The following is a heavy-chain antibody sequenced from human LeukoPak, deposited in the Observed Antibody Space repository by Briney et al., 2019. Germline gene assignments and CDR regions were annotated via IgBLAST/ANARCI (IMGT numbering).Heavy chain of an antibody. CDR3: AKDLDDYGDYVDAFDI. D-gene: IGHD4-17*01. CDR2: IRYDGSNK. J-gene: IGHJ3*02. Sequence: GGSLRLSCAASGLTFSSYGMHWVRQAPGKGLEWVAFIRYDGSNKYYADSVKGRFTISRDNSKNTLYLQMNSLRAEDTAVYYCAKDLDDYGDYVDAFDIWGQGTMVTVSS. V-gene: IGHV3-30*02. CDR1: GLTFSSYG.